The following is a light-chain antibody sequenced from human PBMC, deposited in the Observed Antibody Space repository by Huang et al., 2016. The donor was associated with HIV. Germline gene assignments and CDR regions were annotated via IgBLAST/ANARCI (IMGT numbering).Light chain of an antibody. Sequence: IVMTQSPATMSVSPGERATLSCRASQTVNSNLAWYQQNPGQPPRLLIYGASTRATGIPARFSGSGSGTEFTLTIGSLQSEDFAIYYCQQYDAWPFTFGQGTKLETK. CDR1: QTVNSN. J-gene: IGKJ2*01. V-gene: IGKV3-15*01. CDR3: QQYDAWPFT. CDR2: GAS.